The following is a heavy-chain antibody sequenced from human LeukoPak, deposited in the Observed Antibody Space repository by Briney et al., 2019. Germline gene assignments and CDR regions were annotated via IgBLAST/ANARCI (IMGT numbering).Heavy chain of an antibody. D-gene: IGHD4-17*01. CDR3: ARGIINYGDYGRYFDY. CDR1: GGSFNAYY. J-gene: IGHJ4*02. V-gene: IGHV4-34*01. Sequence: SETLSLTCAFSGGSFNAYYWSWVRQPPGKGLEWIGENVHGGSTNYNPSLKSRVTISVDRSKNHFSLKLTSVTAADTAVYYCARGIINYGDYGRYFDYWGQGTLVTVSS. CDR2: NVHGGST.